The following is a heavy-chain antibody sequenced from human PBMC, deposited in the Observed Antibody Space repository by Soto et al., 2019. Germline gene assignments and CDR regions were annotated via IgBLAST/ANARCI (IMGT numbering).Heavy chain of an antibody. D-gene: IGHD2-2*03. Sequence: QVQLVQSGAEVKKPGASVKVSCEASGYTFTSYAMHWVRQAPGQRLEWMGWINAGNGNTKYSQKFQGRVTITRDTSASTAYMELSSLRSEDTAVYYCARDGSVYYYYYMDVWGKGTTVTVSS. CDR3: ARDGSVYYYYYMDV. J-gene: IGHJ6*03. CDR1: GYTFTSYA. CDR2: INAGNGNT. V-gene: IGHV1-3*01.